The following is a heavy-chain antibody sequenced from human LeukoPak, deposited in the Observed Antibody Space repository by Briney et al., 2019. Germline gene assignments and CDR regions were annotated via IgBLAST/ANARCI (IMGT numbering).Heavy chain of an antibody. CDR1: GGSISSSSYY. CDR2: IYYSGST. V-gene: IGHV4-39*07. D-gene: IGHD3-10*01. Sequence: SETLSLTCTVSGGSISSSSYYWGWIRQPPGKGLEWIGSIYYSGSTYYNPSLKSRVTISVDTSKNQFSLKLSSVTAADTAVYYCARVIRGYGSGSYGNYYYYMDVWGKGTTVTVSS. CDR3: ARVIRGYGSGSYGNYYYYMDV. J-gene: IGHJ6*03.